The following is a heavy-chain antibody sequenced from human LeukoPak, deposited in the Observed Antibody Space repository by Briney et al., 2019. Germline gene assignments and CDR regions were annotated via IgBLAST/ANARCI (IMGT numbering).Heavy chain of an antibody. CDR2: IWYDGSNK. D-gene: IGHD3-22*01. V-gene: IGHV3-33*01. Sequence: PGGSLRLSCATSGFTFSSYGMHWVRQAPGKGLEWVAVIWYDGSNKYYADSVKGRFTISRDNSKNTLYLQMNSLRAEDTAVYYCARDSRPYSSGYYYQTYYFDYWGQGTLVTVSS. J-gene: IGHJ4*02. CDR1: GFTFSSYG. CDR3: ARDSRPYSSGYYYQTYYFDY.